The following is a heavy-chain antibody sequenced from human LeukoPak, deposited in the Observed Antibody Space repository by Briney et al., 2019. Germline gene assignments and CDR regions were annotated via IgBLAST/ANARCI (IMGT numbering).Heavy chain of an antibody. V-gene: IGHV3-21*01. CDR1: GFTFSSYS. D-gene: IGHD2-15*01. CDR2: ISSSRSYI. CDR3: ARGYCSGGSCLDY. J-gene: IGHJ4*02. Sequence: GGSLRLSCAASGFTFSSYSMNWVRQAPGKGLEWVSSISSSRSYIYYADSVKGRFTISRDNAKNSLYLQMNSLRAEDTAVYYCARGYCSGGSCLDYWGQGTLVTVSS.